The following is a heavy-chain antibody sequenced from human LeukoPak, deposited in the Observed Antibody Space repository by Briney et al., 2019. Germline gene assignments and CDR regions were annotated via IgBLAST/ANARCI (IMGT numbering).Heavy chain of an antibody. Sequence: PSETLSLTSSVSGGSISSLYWSWIRQPPGKGLEWIGYIYYTGSTNYNPSLKSRVTMFVDMSKNQFSLRLSSVTAADTAVYYCARHRAYSSSSPFDYWGQGTLVTVSS. V-gene: IGHV4-59*08. J-gene: IGHJ4*02. CDR1: GGSISSLY. CDR2: IYYTGST. D-gene: IGHD6-6*01. CDR3: ARHRAYSSSSPFDY.